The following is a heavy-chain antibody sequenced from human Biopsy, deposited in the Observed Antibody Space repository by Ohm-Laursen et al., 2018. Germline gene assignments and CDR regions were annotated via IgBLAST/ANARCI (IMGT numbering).Heavy chain of an antibody. Sequence: SLRLSCSASGFTFGDYYMSWIRQTPGKGLEWVSNINSVGTIYYADSVRGRFTISRDNAKNSLYLQMNSLRVEDTAVYYCAKGRSGGTGHGNWFDPWGQGTLVIVSS. CDR2: INSVGTI. D-gene: IGHD3-10*01. CDR3: AKGRSGGTGHGNWFDP. V-gene: IGHV3-11*01. CDR1: GFTFGDYY. J-gene: IGHJ5*02.